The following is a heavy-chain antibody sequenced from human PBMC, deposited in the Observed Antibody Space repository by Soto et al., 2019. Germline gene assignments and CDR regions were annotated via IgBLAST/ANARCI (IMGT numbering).Heavy chain of an antibody. CDR1: GFTFDDYA. V-gene: IGHV3-9*01. CDR2: ISWNSGSI. Sequence: GGSLRLSCAASGFTFDDYAMHWVRQAPGKGLEWVSGISWNSGSIGYADSVKGRFTISRDNAKNSLYLQMNSLRAEDTALYYCAKDIFPSGYERAFSYFDYWGQGTLVTVSS. J-gene: IGHJ4*02. D-gene: IGHD5-12*01. CDR3: AKDIFPSGYERAFSYFDY.